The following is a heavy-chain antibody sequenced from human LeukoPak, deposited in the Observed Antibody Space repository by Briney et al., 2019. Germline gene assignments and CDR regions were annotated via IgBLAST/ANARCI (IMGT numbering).Heavy chain of an antibody. J-gene: IGHJ3*02. CDR1: GFTLSTYA. D-gene: IGHD6-25*01. CDR3: ARVLTVRSGGYDAFDI. Sequence: GGSLRLSCAASGFTLSTYAMSWVRQTPGKGLEWVSGIDTAGDTYYPGSVKGRFTISRENAKNSLHLQMNSLRAGDTAVYYCARVLTVRSGGYDAFDIWGQGTMVTVSS. V-gene: IGHV3-13*01. CDR2: IDTAGDT.